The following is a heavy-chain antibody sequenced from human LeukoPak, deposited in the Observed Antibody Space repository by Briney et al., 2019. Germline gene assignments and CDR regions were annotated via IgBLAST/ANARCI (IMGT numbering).Heavy chain of an antibody. D-gene: IGHD5-18*01. Sequence: GASVKVSCKASGYTFTSYDINWVRQASGQGLEWMGWISAYNGNTNYAQKLQGRVTMTTDTSTSTAYMELRSLRSDDTAVYYCAIKDTAMVIYWGQGTLVTVSS. CDR1: GYTFTSYD. CDR3: AIKDTAMVIY. J-gene: IGHJ4*02. CDR2: ISAYNGNT. V-gene: IGHV1-18*01.